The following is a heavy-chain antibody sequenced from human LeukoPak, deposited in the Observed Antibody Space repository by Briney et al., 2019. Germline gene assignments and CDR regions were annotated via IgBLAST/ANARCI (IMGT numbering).Heavy chain of an antibody. CDR3: ATGLRYFAGMDV. J-gene: IGHJ6*03. Sequence: PSETLSLTCTVSGGSISSSSYYWGWIRQPPGKGLEWIGSIYYSGSTYYNPSLKSRVTISVDTSKNQFSLKLSSVTAADTAVYYCATGLRYFAGMDVWGKGTTVTISS. CDR1: GGSISSSSYY. V-gene: IGHV4-39*07. CDR2: IYYSGST. D-gene: IGHD3-9*01.